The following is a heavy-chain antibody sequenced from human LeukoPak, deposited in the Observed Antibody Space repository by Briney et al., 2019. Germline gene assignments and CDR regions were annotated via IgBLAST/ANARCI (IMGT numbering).Heavy chain of an antibody. J-gene: IGHJ4*02. Sequence: HPGGSLRLSCAASGNYWMHWVRQVPWKGLVWISHINSDGSWTSYADSVKGRFTISKDNAKNTVYLQMNSLRAEDTAVYYCVSFYETYWGRGTLVTVSS. V-gene: IGHV3-74*01. D-gene: IGHD2/OR15-2a*01. CDR1: GNYW. CDR2: INSDGSWT. CDR3: VSFYETY.